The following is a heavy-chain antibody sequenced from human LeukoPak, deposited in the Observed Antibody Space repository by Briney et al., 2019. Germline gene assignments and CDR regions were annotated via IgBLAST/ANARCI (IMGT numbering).Heavy chain of an antibody. Sequence: QPGGSLRLSCAASGFTFSIHGKNWVRQAPGKGLEWVSGISPGGEIPYYADSVKGRFTISRDNSKDTVSLQMHSLRAEDTATYYCAKDDGWLYYNHWGQGTLVTVSS. J-gene: IGHJ4*02. CDR2: ISPGGEIP. D-gene: IGHD3-22*01. CDR1: GFTFSIHG. V-gene: IGHV3-23*01. CDR3: AKDDGWLYYNH.